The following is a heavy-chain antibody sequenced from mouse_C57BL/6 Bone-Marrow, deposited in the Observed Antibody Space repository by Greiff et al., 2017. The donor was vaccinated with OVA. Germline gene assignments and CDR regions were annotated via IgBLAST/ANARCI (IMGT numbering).Heavy chain of an antibody. CDR3: ARQLRLNMGYAMDY. CDR2: INSDGGST. V-gene: IGHV5-2*01. D-gene: IGHD3-2*02. CDR1: EYEFPSHD. Sequence: EVQVVESGGGLVQPGESLKLSCESNEYEFPSHDMSWVRKTPEKRLELVAAINSDGGSTYYPDTMERRFIISRDNTKKTLYLQMSSLRSEDTALYYCARQLRLNMGYAMDYWGQGTSVTVSS. J-gene: IGHJ4*01.